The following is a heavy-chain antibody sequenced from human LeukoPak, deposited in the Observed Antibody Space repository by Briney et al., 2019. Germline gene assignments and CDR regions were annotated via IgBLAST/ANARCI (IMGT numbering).Heavy chain of an antibody. V-gene: IGHV4-34*01. Sequence: SETLSLTCAVYGGSFSAYYWIWIRQPPGKGLEWIGEINQSGTTNYNPSLMSRVTISVDTSKNQFSLKVNSVTAADTAVYYCATGRGSENYWGQGTLVTVSS. CDR1: GGSFSAYY. J-gene: IGHJ4*02. CDR2: INQSGTT. D-gene: IGHD3-10*01. CDR3: ATGRGSENY.